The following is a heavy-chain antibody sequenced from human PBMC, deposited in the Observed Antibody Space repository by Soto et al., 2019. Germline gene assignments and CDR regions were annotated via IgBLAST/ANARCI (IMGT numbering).Heavy chain of an antibody. Sequence: QLVESGGAVVQPGKSLRLSCSASGFIFSNFGMYWVRQAPGKGLEWVAVVWYDGSTKYYGDSVKGRFTISRDNSKNMVYLQMDSLRVDDTAVYYCAREFSLALHFWGQGSRVTVSS. D-gene: IGHD3-16*01. CDR2: VWYDGSTK. J-gene: IGHJ4*02. CDR1: GFIFSNFG. CDR3: AREFSLALHF. V-gene: IGHV3-33*01.